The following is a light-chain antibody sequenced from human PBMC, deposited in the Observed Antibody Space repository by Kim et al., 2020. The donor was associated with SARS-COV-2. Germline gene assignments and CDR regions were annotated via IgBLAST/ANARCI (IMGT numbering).Light chain of an antibody. V-gene: IGKV3-11*01. CDR2: DAS. CDR1: QSVGTS. CDR3: QQRSSWPRT. Sequence: SLSPGERATLSCRASQSVGTSLAWYQQKRGQAPSVLIYDASNKITGIPARFSGSGSGTDFTLTISSLEPEDFVVYYCQQRSSWPRTFGQGTKLEI. J-gene: IGKJ2*01.